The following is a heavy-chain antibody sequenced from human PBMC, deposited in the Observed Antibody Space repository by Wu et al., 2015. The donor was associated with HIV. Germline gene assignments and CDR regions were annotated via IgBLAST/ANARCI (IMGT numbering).Heavy chain of an antibody. CDR2: ISAYNINT. D-gene: IGHD1-1*01. Sequence: QVQLVQSGAEMKKPGASVKVSCKASGYTFTSYGISWVRQAPGQGLEWMGWISAYNINTNNAQKFQGRVTMTTDTFTSTAYMELRSLTSDDTAVYYCARDRDGTSDNWFDPWGRGNPWSPSPQ. J-gene: IGHJ5*02. CDR1: GYTFTSYG. V-gene: IGHV1-18*01. CDR3: ARDRDGTSDNWFDP.